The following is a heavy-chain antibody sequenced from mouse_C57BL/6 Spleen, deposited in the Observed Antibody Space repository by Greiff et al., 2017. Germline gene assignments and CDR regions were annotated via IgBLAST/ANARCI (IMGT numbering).Heavy chain of an antibody. CDR2: INPSNGGT. V-gene: IGHV1-53*01. CDR3: ARWLLGYAMDY. J-gene: IGHJ4*01. D-gene: IGHD2-3*01. Sequence: QVQLQQPGTELVKPGASVTLSCKASGYTFTSYWMHWVKQRPGQGLEWLGNINPSNGGTNYNEKFKSKATLTVDKSSSTAYMQLSSLTSEDSAVYYCARWLLGYAMDYWGQGTSVTVSS. CDR1: GYTFTSYW.